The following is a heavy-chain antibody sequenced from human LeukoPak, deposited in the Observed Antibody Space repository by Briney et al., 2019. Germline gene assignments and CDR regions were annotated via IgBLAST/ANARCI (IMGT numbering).Heavy chain of an antibody. Sequence: SETLSLTCTVSGGSISSSSYYWGWIRQPPGKGLEWIGYIYYSGSTNYNPSLKSRVTISVDTSKNQFSLKLSSVTAADTAVYYCARRYSSSSRSWFDPWGQGTLVTVSS. CDR1: GGSISSSSYY. J-gene: IGHJ5*02. CDR2: IYYSGST. V-gene: IGHV4-61*05. CDR3: ARRYSSSSRSWFDP. D-gene: IGHD6-13*01.